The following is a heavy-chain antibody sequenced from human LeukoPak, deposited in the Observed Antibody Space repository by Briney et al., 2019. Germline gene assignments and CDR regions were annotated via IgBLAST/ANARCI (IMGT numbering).Heavy chain of an antibody. V-gene: IGHV1-18*01. J-gene: IGHJ5*02. CDR3: AKWFWFGELQTPSWFDP. CDR2: ISAYNGNT. CDR1: GYTFTSYG. D-gene: IGHD3-10*01. Sequence: ASVKVSCKASGYTFTSYGISWVRQAPGQGLEWMGWISAYNGNTNYAQKLQGRVTMTTDTSTSTAYMELRSLRSDDTAVYYCAKWFWFGELQTPSWFDPWGQGTLVTVSS.